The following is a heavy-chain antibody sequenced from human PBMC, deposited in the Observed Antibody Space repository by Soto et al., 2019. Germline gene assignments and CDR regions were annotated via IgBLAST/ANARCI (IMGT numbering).Heavy chain of an antibody. Sequence: QVQLVESGGGVVQPGRSLRLSCAASEFTFSSYGMHWVRQAPGKGLEWVAVISYDGSNKYYADSVKGRFTISRDNSKNTLYLQMNSLRAEDTAVYYCAKEMATIRSQFDYWGQGTLVTVSS. CDR3: AKEMATIRSQFDY. V-gene: IGHV3-30*18. CDR1: EFTFSSYG. J-gene: IGHJ4*02. CDR2: ISYDGSNK. D-gene: IGHD5-12*01.